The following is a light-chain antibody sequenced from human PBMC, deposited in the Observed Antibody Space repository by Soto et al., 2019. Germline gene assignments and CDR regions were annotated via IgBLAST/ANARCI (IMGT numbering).Light chain of an antibody. CDR3: QQYGGSPRYT. CDR2: CAS. J-gene: IGKJ2*01. CDR1: QSVSSSY. V-gene: IGKV3-20*01. Sequence: ETVLTQSPGTLSLSPGERATLSCRASQSVSSSYLAWYQQQPGQAPRLLISCASSRATGIPDSFSGSGSGTDFTLTISRQEPEDFAVYSCQQYGGSPRYTFGQGTKLEIK.